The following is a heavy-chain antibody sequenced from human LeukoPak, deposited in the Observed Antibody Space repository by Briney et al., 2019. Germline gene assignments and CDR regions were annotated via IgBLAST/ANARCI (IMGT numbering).Heavy chain of an antibody. V-gene: IGHV4-31*03. CDR2: IYYSGST. CDR3: ARRQGLYAFDI. CDR1: GGSISNGAYY. J-gene: IGHJ3*02. D-gene: IGHD6-19*01. Sequence: SETLSLTCTVSGGSISNGAYYWTWIRQHPGKGLEWIGNIYYSGSTNYNPSLNSRGTISPDTSKNQFSLELSSVTAADTAVYYCARRQGLYAFDIWGQGTMVTVS.